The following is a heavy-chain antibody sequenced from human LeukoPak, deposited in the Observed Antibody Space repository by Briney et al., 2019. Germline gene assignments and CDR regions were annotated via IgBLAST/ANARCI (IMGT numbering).Heavy chain of an antibody. J-gene: IGHJ4*02. D-gene: IGHD2-15*01. CDR2: INGGNGNT. CDR3: ATFSGSIVVVVAARTYYFDY. Sequence: ASVKVSCKASGNTFIHYSINWVRQAPGQRLEWMGWINGGNGNTKYSQEFQGRVTMTEDTSTDTAYMELSSLRSEDTAVYYCATFSGSIVVVVAARTYYFDYWGRGTLVTVSS. CDR1: GNTFIHYS. V-gene: IGHV1-3*03.